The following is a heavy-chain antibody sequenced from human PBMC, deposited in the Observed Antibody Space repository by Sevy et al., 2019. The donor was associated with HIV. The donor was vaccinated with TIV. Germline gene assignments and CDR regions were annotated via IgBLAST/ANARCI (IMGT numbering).Heavy chain of an antibody. CDR3: ARDRYAGPNMSYLDY. CDR1: GFTFSSYT. CDR2: ISYDGSDK. V-gene: IGHV3-30*04. D-gene: IGHD2-21*01. Sequence: LRLSCAASGFTFSSYTMHWVRQAPGKGLEWVALISYDGSDKYYGDSVKGRFTISRDNSKNTLYLQMNSLTPGDTAVYYCARDRYAGPNMSYLDYWAQGTLVTVSS. J-gene: IGHJ4*02.